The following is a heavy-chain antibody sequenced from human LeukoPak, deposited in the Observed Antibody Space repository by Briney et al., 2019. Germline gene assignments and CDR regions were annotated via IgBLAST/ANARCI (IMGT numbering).Heavy chain of an antibody. CDR2: ISSSSSYI. CDR3: AKVTLRGSSDY. J-gene: IGHJ4*02. Sequence: GSLRLSCAASGFTFSSYSMNWVRQAPGKGLEWVSSISSSSSYIYYADSVKGRFTISRDNAKNSLYLQMNSLRAEDTAVYYCAKVTLRGSSDYWGQGTLATVSS. D-gene: IGHD3-16*01. V-gene: IGHV3-21*04. CDR1: GFTFSSYS.